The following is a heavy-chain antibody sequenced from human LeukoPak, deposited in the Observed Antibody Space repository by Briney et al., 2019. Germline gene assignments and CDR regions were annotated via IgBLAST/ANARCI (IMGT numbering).Heavy chain of an antibody. J-gene: IGHJ5*02. CDR1: GGTFSSYA. V-gene: IGHV1-69*04. Sequence: AASVKVSCKASGGTFSSYAISWVPQAPGQGLEWMGRIIPILGIANYAQKFQGRVTITADKSTSTAYMELSSLRSEDTAVYYCARLRYFDSVTWSDPCGQGTLVTVSS. CDR3: ARLRYFDSVTWSDP. CDR2: IIPILGIA. D-gene: IGHD3-9*01.